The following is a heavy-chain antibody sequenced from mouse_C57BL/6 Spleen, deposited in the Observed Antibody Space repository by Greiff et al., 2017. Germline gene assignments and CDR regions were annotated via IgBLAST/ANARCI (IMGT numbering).Heavy chain of an antibody. CDR1: GYTFTSYW. CDR2: IDPSDSYT. J-gene: IGHJ4*01. D-gene: IGHD3-2*01. Sequence: VQLQQPGAELVKPGASVTLSCKASGYTFTSYWMQWVKQRPGQGLEWIGEIDPSDSYTNYNQKFKGKATLTADTSSSTAYMQLRSLTSEDSAVYYCAKTARARYAMDYWGQGSSVTVSS. CDR3: AKTARARYAMDY. V-gene: IGHV1-50*01.